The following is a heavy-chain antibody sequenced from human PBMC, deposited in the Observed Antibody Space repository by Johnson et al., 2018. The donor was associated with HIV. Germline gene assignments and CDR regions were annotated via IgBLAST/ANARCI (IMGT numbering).Heavy chain of an antibody. CDR2: ISYDGSNK. CDR1: GFTFSSYA. J-gene: IGHJ3*02. CDR3: ARSIMGAGPFDI. V-gene: IGHV3-30*04. Sequence: VQLVESGGGVVQPGRSLRLSCAASGFTFSSYAMHWVRQAPGKGLEWVAVISYDGSNKYYADSVKGRFIISRDNAKDSLYLQMNSLRAEDTAVYYCARSIMGAGPFDIWGQGTMVSVSS.